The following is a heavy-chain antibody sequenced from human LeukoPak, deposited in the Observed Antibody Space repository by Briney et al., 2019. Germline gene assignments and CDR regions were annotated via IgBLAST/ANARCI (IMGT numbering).Heavy chain of an antibody. V-gene: IGHV3-23*01. CDR2: ISGSGDST. CDR3: AKEGGSSWSRPYDY. D-gene: IGHD6-13*01. J-gene: IGHJ4*02. Sequence: XXVXXISGSGDSTYYADSVKGRFTISRDNSKNTLYLQMNSLRAEDTAVFYCAKEGGSSWSRPYDYWGQGTLVTVSS.